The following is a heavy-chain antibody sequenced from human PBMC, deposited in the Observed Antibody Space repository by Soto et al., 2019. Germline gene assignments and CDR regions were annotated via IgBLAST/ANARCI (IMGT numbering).Heavy chain of an antibody. CDR1: GFTFSSYA. J-gene: IGHJ4*02. Sequence: PGGSLRLSCAASGFTFSSYAMHWVRQAPGKGLEWVAIVSYDGRNKYYADSVKGRFTISRDNSENTLYLQMNSLRAEDTAVYYCARDPRYGNSWYYFDYWGQGTLVTVSS. CDR3: ARDPRYGNSWYYFDY. CDR2: VSYDGRNK. V-gene: IGHV3-30*04. D-gene: IGHD6-13*01.